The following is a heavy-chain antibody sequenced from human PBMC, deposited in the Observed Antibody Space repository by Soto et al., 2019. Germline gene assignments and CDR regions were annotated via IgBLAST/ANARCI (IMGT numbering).Heavy chain of an antibody. V-gene: IGHV3-53*01. CDR2: IYSGGST. D-gene: IGHD4-4*01. CDR3: AREGFTVYYGMDV. Sequence: PVGSLRLSCAASGFTVSSNYMSWVRQAPGKGLEWVSVIYSGGSTYYADSVKGRFTISRDNSKNTLYLQMNSLRAEDTAVYYCAREGFTVYYGMDVWGQGTTVTVSS. J-gene: IGHJ6*02. CDR1: GFTVSSNY.